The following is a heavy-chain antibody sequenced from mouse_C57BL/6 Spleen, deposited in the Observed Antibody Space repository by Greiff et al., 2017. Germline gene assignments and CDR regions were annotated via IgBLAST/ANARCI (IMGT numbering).Heavy chain of an antibody. CDR3: ARNYDGSSRSTAMDY. J-gene: IGHJ4*01. CDR1: GYTFTDHT. V-gene: IGHV1-78*01. Sequence: VQLQQSDAELVKPGASVKISCKVSGYTFTDHTIHWMKQRPEQGLEWIGYIYPRDGSTKYNEKFKGKATLTADKSSSTAYMQLNSLTSEDSAVYFCARNYDGSSRSTAMDYWGQGTSGTVSS. CDR2: IYPRDGST. D-gene: IGHD1-1*01.